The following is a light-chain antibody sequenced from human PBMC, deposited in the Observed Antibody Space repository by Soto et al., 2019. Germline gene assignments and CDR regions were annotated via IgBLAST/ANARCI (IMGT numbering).Light chain of an antibody. CDR2: NVS. CDR3: MQHTHWPQT. CDR1: QSLVYSDGNTY. J-gene: IGKJ1*01. Sequence: DVVMTQSPLSLPVTLGQPASISCRSSQSLVYSDGNTYLTWFQQRPGQSPRRLIYNVSKRDSGVPDRFRGSGSGTDFTLKISRVEAEDVGVYYCMQHTHWPQTFGQGTKVEIK. V-gene: IGKV2-30*01.